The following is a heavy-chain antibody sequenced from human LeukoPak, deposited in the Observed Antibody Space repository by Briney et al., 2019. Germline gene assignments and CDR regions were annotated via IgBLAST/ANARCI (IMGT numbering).Heavy chain of an antibody. Sequence: SETLSLTCTVSGGSISSSSYYWGWIRQPPGKGLEWIGSIYYSGSTYYNPSLKSRVTISVDTSKNQFSLKLSSVTAADTAVYYCARGLTATLNYFDYWGQGTLVTVSS. CDR2: IYYSGST. V-gene: IGHV4-39*07. CDR3: ARGLTATLNYFDY. J-gene: IGHJ4*02. CDR1: GGSISSSSYY.